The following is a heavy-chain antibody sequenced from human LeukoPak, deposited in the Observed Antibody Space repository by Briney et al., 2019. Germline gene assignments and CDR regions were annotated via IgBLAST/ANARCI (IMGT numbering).Heavy chain of an antibody. CDR2: INHSGST. CDR3: ARGRGRVAAAGTSFDY. Sequence: SETLSLTCAVYGGSFSGYYWSWIRQPPGKGLEWIGEINHSGSTNYNPSLKSRATISVDTSKNQFSLKLSSVTAADTAVYYCARGRGRVAAAGTSFDYWGQGTLVTVSS. D-gene: IGHD6-13*01. J-gene: IGHJ4*02. V-gene: IGHV4-34*01. CDR1: GGSFSGYY.